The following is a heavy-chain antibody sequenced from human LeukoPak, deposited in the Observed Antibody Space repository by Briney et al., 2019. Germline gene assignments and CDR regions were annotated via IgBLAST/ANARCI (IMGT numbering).Heavy chain of an antibody. D-gene: IGHD3-10*01. J-gene: IGHJ4*02. Sequence: GGSLRLSCAASGFTVSSHYMTWVRQAPGKGLEWVSIIYSVGSTSYADSVRGRFTISRDNSKNTLYLQMNSLRAEDTAVYYCARRGVRGVIDYWGQGTLVTVSS. CDR2: IYSVGST. CDR3: ARRGVRGVIDY. V-gene: IGHV3-53*01. CDR1: GFTVSSHY.